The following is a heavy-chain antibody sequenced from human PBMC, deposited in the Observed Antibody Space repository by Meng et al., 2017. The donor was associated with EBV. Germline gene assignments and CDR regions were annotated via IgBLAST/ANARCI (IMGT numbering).Heavy chain of an antibody. J-gene: IGHJ4*02. CDR1: GASVSGGTFH. D-gene: IGHD2-2*01. Sequence: QVQLQESGPGLVKPSETLPLTCTVSGASVSGGTFHWSWIRQPPGKELQWIGYIYDGGTTIYNPSLKSRVTIFLDTSRNQFSLGLRSVTTADTAVYYCAKSSSSTPGVVDSWGQGTLVTVSS. CDR2: IYDGGTT. CDR3: AKSSSSTPGVVDS. V-gene: IGHV4-61*01.